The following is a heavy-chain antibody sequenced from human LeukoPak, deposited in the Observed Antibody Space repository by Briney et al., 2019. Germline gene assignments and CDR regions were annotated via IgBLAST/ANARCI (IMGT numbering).Heavy chain of an antibody. CDR3: ARRLTQYDCFDP. V-gene: IGHV6-1*01. D-gene: IGHD2-2*01. CDR2: THYRSTWYN. CDR1: GDSVSSNSVT. J-gene: IGHJ5*02. Sequence: SQTLSLTCAISGDSVSSNSVTWNWIRQSPSRGLEWLGRTHYRSTWYNDYAVSVRGRITVNPDTSKNQFSLHLNSVTPEDTAVYYCARRLTQYDCFDPWGQGILVTVSS.